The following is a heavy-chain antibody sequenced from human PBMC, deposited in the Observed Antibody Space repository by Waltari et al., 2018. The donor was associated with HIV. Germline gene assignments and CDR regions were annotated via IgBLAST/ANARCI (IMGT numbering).Heavy chain of an antibody. CDR2: IKQDGSEK. D-gene: IGHD3-3*01. Sequence: EVQLVESGGGLVQPGGSLRLSCAASGFTFCTYWMTWVRQASGKGLEWLANIKQDGSEKYYADSVKVRFTVSRDNNKKSLYLQMSSLRAEDTAVYYCARDLKDYDFWSPVDVWGQGTTVTVSS. J-gene: IGHJ6*02. V-gene: IGHV3-7*01. CDR3: ARDLKDYDFWSPVDV. CDR1: GFTFCTYW.